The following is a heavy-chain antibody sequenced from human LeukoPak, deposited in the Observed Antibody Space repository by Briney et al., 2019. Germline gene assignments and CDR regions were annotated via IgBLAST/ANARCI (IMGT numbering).Heavy chain of an antibody. Sequence: PGGSLRLSCAASGFIFSSYSMNWVRQAPGKGLEWVSSISRSSSYIYYADSVKGRFTISRDNSKNTLYLQMNSLRAEDTAVYYCGRSSPRGYRGHDSTSGALDIWGQGTMVTVSS. CDR1: GFIFSSYS. V-gene: IGHV3-21*01. CDR3: GRSSPRGYRGHDSTSGALDI. J-gene: IGHJ3*02. CDR2: ISRSSSYI. D-gene: IGHD5-12*01.